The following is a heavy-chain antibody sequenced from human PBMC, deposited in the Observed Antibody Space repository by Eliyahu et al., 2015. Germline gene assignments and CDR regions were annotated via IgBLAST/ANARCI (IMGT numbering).Heavy chain of an antibody. CDR3: VKDYYGSGNYPRLDY. CDR1: GFTFSNHA. J-gene: IGHJ4*02. V-gene: IGHV3-23*01. D-gene: IGHD3-10*01. CDR2: ISDRGGST. Sequence: EVQLLESGGGLVQPGGSLRLSCAASGFTFSNHAMGWVRQAPGKGLEWVSAISDRGGSTYYSDSVKGRFTISRDNSKNTLYLQMNSLRAEDTAVYYCVKDYYGSGNYPRLDYWGQGTLVTVSS.